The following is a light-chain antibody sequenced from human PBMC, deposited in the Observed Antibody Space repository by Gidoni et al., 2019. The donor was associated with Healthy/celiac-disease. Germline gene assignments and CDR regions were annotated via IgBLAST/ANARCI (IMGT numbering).Light chain of an antibody. J-gene: IGLJ2*01. Sequence: SYELTQPPPVSVSPRRTASITCSGDKLGDKYACWYQQKPGQSPVLVIYQDSKRPSGTPDRFSGSNSGNTATLTVSGTQAMDEADYYCQAWDSSTVVFGGGTKLTVL. V-gene: IGLV3-1*01. CDR1: KLGDKY. CDR3: QAWDSSTVV. CDR2: QDS.